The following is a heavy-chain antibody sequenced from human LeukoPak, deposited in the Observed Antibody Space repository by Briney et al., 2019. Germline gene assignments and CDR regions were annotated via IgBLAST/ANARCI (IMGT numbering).Heavy chain of an antibody. CDR3: ARSSSSWIGRDY. Sequence: PGGSLSLSCAASGLIVSSDYMSWVRQAPGKGLEWVSVIYSGGSTYYADSVKGRFTLSRDNSKNTLYLQMNSVRAEDTAVYYCARSSSSWIGRDYWGQGTLVTVSS. CDR2: IYSGGST. V-gene: IGHV3-53*01. D-gene: IGHD6-6*01. CDR1: GLIVSSDY. J-gene: IGHJ4*02.